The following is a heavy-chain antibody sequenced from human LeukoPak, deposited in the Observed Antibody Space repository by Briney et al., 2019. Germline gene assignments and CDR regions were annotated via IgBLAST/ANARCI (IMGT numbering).Heavy chain of an antibody. Sequence: GGSLRLSCEASGFTFSSYAMTGVRQAPGEGLEWVSAITNSGGGTYYADSVKGRFTISRDNSKNTLYLQMNSLKAEDTAVYYCVKFVGAKCYWGQGTLVTVSS. V-gene: IGHV3-23*01. J-gene: IGHJ4*02. CDR1: GFTFSSYA. D-gene: IGHD1-26*01. CDR2: ITNSGGGT. CDR3: VKFVGAKCY.